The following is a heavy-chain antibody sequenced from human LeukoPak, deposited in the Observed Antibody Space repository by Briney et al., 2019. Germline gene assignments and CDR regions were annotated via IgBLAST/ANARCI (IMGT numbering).Heavy chain of an antibody. CDR3: ARERGDMVRVFDY. CDR1: GGSISSYY. Sequence: SETLSLTCTVSGGSISSYYWSWIRQPAGKGLEWIGRIYTTGSTNYSPSLKSRVSMSMDTSKNQFSLNLNSVTAADTAVYYCARERGDMVRVFDYWGQGTLVTVSS. CDR2: IYTTGST. D-gene: IGHD3-10*01. J-gene: IGHJ4*02. V-gene: IGHV4-4*07.